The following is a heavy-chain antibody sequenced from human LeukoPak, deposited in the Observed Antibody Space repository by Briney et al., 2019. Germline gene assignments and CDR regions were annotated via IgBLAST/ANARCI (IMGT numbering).Heavy chain of an antibody. CDR2: IIPIFGAA. CDR1: GGTFSSYA. CDR3: ALEYSSSSYYFDY. D-gene: IGHD6-6*01. V-gene: IGHV1-69*05. J-gene: IGHJ4*02. Sequence: SVKVSCKASGGTFSSYAISWVRQAPGQGLEWMGGIIPIFGAANYAQKFQGRVTITTDESTSTAYMELSSLRSEDTAVYYCALEYSSSSYYFDYWGQGTLVTVSS.